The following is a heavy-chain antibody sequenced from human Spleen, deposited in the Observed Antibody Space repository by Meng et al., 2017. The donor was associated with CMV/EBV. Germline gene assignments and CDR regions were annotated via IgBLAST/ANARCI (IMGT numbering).Heavy chain of an antibody. D-gene: IGHD3-3*01. CDR2: INSDGSSA. Sequence: GESLKISCAVSGFTVANNYMSWVRQAPGKGLEWVSRINSDGSSASYADSVKGRFTISRDNAKNTLYLQMNSLRAEDTAVYYCARDWVDFWSGYYTGSNYYYGMDVWGQGTTVTVSS. CDR3: ARDWVDFWSGYYTGSNYYYGMDV. J-gene: IGHJ6*02. CDR1: GFTVANNY. V-gene: IGHV3-74*01.